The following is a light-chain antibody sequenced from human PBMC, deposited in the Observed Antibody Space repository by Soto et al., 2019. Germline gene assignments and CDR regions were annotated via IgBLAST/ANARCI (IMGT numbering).Light chain of an antibody. CDR2: GAS. V-gene: IGKV3-20*01. J-gene: IGKJ1*01. CDR1: QSVSNNY. CDR3: QQYGSAGT. Sequence: GLKHRSRTLSLSPGERATLSCRASQSVSNNYLAWYQQKPGQAPRLLIYGASNRATGIPDRFSGSGSGTEFTLTISILEPADLAVYSCQQYGSAGTSGQGTKVDIK.